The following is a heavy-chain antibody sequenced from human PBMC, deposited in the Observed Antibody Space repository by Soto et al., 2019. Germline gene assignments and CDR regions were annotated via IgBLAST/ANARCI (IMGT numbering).Heavy chain of an antibody. V-gene: IGHV1-2*02. CDR3: GRGRSGQIVVFY. CDR1: GYTFTGHY. J-gene: IGHJ4*02. D-gene: IGHD1-26*01. CDR2: IGPESGAT. Sequence: ASVKVSCKASGYTFTGHYIHWVRQAPEQGPEWMGEIGPESGATRYAQKFQGRVTMTRDTSITTVYMELKNLSPDDTAVYYCGRGRSGQIVVFYWGQGTPVTVS.